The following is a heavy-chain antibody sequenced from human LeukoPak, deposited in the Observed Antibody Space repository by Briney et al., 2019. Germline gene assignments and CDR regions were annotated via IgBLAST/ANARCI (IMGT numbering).Heavy chain of an antibody. Sequence: ASVKVSCKASGYTFTSYAMNWVRQAPGQGLEWMGMINPSDGSTTYAQKFQGRVTMTRDTSTSTVYMELSSLRSEDTAVYYCARAMVRGLSNPFDYWGQGTLVTVSS. CDR1: GYTFTSYA. CDR3: ARAMVRGLSNPFDY. J-gene: IGHJ4*02. CDR2: INPSDGST. D-gene: IGHD3-10*01. V-gene: IGHV1-46*01.